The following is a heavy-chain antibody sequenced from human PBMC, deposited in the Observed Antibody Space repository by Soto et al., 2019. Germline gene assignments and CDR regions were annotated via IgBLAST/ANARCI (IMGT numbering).Heavy chain of an antibody. D-gene: IGHD3-10*01. CDR3: ARDGSSRPAEY. Sequence: EVQLVESGGGLVQPGGSLRLSCAASGFTVSSYSMSWVRQAPGKGLEWVSVIYSGGSGTTYYAGSVKGRFTISRDISKNTVYRQRNSLSAEDTASYYCARDGSSRPAEYWGQGTLVTVSS. CDR1: GFTVSSYS. J-gene: IGHJ4*02. V-gene: IGHV3-66*01. CDR2: IYSGGSGTT.